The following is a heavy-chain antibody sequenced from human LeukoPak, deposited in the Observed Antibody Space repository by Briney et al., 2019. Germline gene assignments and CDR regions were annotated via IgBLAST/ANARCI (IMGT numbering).Heavy chain of an antibody. CDR2: INPNSGGT. D-gene: IGHD6-13*01. V-gene: IGHV1-2*04. J-gene: IGHJ6*02. CDR3: ARAGITGYYYYGMDV. Sequence: ASVKVSCKASGYTFTGYYMHWVRQAPGQGLEWMGWINPNSGGTNYAQKFQGWVTMTRDTSISTAYMELSRLRSDDTAVYYCARAGITGYYYYGMDVWGQGTTVTVSS. CDR1: GYTFTGYY.